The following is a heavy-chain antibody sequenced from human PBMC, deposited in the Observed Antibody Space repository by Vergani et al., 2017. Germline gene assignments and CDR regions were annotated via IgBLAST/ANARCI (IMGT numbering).Heavy chain of an antibody. Sequence: QVQLQQWGAGLLKPSETLSLTCAVYGGSFSGYYWSWIRQPPGKGLEWIGEINHSGSTNYNPSLKSRVTISVDTSMNQFSLKLSSVTAADTAVYYCARVGLDGSGSYSMDVWGQGTTVTVSS. CDR3: ARVGLDGSGSYSMDV. D-gene: IGHD3-10*01. CDR2: INHSGST. V-gene: IGHV4-34*01. J-gene: IGHJ6*02. CDR1: GGSFSGYY.